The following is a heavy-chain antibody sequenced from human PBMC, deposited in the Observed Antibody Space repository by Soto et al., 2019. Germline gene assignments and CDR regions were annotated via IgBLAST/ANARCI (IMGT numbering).Heavy chain of an antibody. CDR3: AKDLRRTTVTTYYFDY. V-gene: IGHV3-23*01. CDR2: ISGSGGST. D-gene: IGHD4-17*01. J-gene: IGHJ4*02. Sequence: VQLLESGGGLVQPGGSLRLSCAASGFTFSSYAMSWVRQAPGKGLEWVSAISGSGGSTYYADPVKGRFTISRDNSKTTLYLQMNSLRAEDTAVYYCAKDLRRTTVTTYYFDYWGQGTLVTVSS. CDR1: GFTFSSYA.